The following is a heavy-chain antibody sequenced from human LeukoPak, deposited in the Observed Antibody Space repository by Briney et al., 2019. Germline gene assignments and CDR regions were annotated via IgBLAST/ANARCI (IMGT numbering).Heavy chain of an antibody. Sequence: GGSLRLSCAASGFTFSDHYMDWVRQAPGKGLEWVGRTRNKANSYTTEYAASVKGRFTISRDDSKNSLYLQMNSLKTEDTAVYYCARENVVVTATTTGWFDPWGQGTLVTVSS. D-gene: IGHD2-21*02. J-gene: IGHJ5*02. V-gene: IGHV3-72*01. CDR1: GFTFSDHY. CDR2: TRNKANSYTT. CDR3: ARENVVVTATTTGWFDP.